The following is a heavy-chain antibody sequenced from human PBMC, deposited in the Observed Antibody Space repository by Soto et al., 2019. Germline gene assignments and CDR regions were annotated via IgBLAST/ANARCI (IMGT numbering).Heavy chain of an antibody. Sequence: EVQLLESGGGLVQPGGSLRLSCAASGFTFSSYAMSWVRQAPGKGLEWVSAISGSGGSTYYADSVKGRFTISRDNSKNTLYLQMNSLRAEDTAVYYCAKXXFMTTVTNDAFDIWGQGTMVTVSS. CDR1: GFTFSSYA. CDR3: AKXXFMTTVTNDAFDI. J-gene: IGHJ3*02. D-gene: IGHD4-17*01. CDR2: ISGSGGST. V-gene: IGHV3-23*01.